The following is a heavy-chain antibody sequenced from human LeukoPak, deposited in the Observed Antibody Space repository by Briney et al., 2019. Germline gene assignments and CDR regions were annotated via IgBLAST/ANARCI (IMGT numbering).Heavy chain of an antibody. J-gene: IGHJ4*02. D-gene: IGHD1-14*01. V-gene: IGHV4-31*03. CDR3: ARGGDRRGFDY. CDR1: GDSISNGGYY. Sequence: SETLSLTYTVSGDSISNGGYYWSWIRLHPGKGVEWVGYIYDSGTTYYSPALQSRVSISVDTSDNKFSLKLKSLTAADTAVYYCARGGDRRGFDYWGQGTLVTVSS. CDR2: IYDSGTT.